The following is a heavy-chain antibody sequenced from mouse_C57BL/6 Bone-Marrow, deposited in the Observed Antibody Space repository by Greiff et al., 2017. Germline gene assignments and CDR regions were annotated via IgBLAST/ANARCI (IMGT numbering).Heavy chain of an antibody. CDR1: GFNIKDDY. J-gene: IGHJ2*01. CDR2: IDPEDGDT. CDR3: TTGVWDG. Sequence: FQLQQSGPELVRPGASVKLSCTASGFNIKDDYMHWVKQRPEQGLGWFVWIDPEDGDTAYASKFPGRATITADTSSNTAYLQPSGLTAEDTAVYYGTTGVWDGWGQGTTLTVSS. D-gene: IGHD4-1*01. V-gene: IGHV14-4*01.